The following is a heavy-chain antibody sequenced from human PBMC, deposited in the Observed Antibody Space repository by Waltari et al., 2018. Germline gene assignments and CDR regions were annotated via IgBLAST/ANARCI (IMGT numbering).Heavy chain of an antibody. CDR3: ARGINESFEP. CDR1: GFTFSSYS. J-gene: IGHJ5*02. Sequence: EVQLVESGGGLVQPGGSLRLSCAASGFTFSSYSMNWVRQAPGKGLEWVSYISSSSSTIYYADSVKGRFTISRDNAKNSLYLQMNSLRVEDTALYYCARGINESFEPWGQGTLVTVSS. V-gene: IGHV3-48*01. D-gene: IGHD1-1*01. CDR2: ISSSSSTI.